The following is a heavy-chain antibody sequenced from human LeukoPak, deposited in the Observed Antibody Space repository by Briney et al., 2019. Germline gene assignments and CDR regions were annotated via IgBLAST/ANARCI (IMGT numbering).Heavy chain of an antibody. CDR3: ARDRRPTDY. CDR2: IIPIFGIA. V-gene: IGHV1-69*01. J-gene: IGHJ4*02. Sequence: RASVKVSCKASGGTFSSYAISWVRQAPGQGLEWMGGIIPIFGIANYAQKFQGRVTITADESTSTAYMELKSLRSDDTAVYYCARDRRPTDYWGQGTLVTASS. CDR1: GGTFSSYA.